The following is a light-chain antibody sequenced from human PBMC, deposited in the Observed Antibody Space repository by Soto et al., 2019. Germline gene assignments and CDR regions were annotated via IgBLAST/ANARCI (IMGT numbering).Light chain of an antibody. CDR2: GAS. Sequence: IVLTQSPGTLSLSPWERATLSCRASQSVSSSYLAWYQQKPGQAPRLLIYGASSRATGIPDRFSGSGSGTDFTLTISRLEPEDFAVYYCQQYGSSPWPFGQGTKVDIK. CDR1: QSVSSSY. J-gene: IGKJ1*01. CDR3: QQYGSSPWP. V-gene: IGKV3-20*01.